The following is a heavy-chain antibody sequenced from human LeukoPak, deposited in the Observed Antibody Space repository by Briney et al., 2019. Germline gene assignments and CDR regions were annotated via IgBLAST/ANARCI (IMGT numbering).Heavy chain of an antibody. CDR1: GFTVSSNY. CDR2: IYSGGST. V-gene: IGHV3-53*01. J-gene: IGHJ6*02. CDR3: ARDALTMVRGVRYYYYGMDV. D-gene: IGHD3-10*01. Sequence: PGGSLRLSCAASGFTVSSNYMSRVRQAPGKGLEWVSVIYSGGSTYYADSVKGRFTISRDNSKNTLYLQMNSLRAEDTAVYYCARDALTMVRGVRYYYYGMDVWGQGTTVTVSS.